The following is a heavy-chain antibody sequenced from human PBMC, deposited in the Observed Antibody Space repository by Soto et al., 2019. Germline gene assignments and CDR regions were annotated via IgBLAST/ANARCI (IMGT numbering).Heavy chain of an antibody. CDR1: GGTFSSYA. D-gene: IGHD3-10*01. V-gene: IGHV1-69*13. J-gene: IGHJ4*02. CDR2: IIPIFGTA. CDR3: ARTTPMVRGVISSGLFDY. Sequence: ASVKVSCTASGGTFSSYAISWVRQAPGQGLEWMGGIIPIFGTANYAQKFQGRVTITADESTSTAYMELSSLRSEDTAVYYCARTTPMVRGVISSGLFDYWGQGTLVTVSS.